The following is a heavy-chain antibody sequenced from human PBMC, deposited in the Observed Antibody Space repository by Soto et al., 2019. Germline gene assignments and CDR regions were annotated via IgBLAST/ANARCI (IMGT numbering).Heavy chain of an antibody. CDR3: ARGTAWLGV. CDR1: GDSVSSNSAA. J-gene: IGHJ6*02. CDR2: TYYRSKWSN. V-gene: IGHV6-1*01. Sequence: PSQTLSLTCAISGDSVSSNSAAWTWIRQSPSRGLDWLGRTYYRSKWSNAYAVSVKSRITLKPDTSKNQFSLQLNSVTPEDTAVYYCARGTAWLGVWGQGTTVTVYS. D-gene: IGHD5-12*01.